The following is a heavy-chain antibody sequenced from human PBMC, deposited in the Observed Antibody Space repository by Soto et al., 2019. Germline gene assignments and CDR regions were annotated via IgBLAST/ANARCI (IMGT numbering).Heavy chain of an antibody. CDR2: IYYSVST. CDR3: ARTSEYSWFDN. Sequence: SDTLSLTCTVSGGSISSSSYYWGWIRQPPGKGLEWIGSIYYSVSTYYNTSLKSRVTISVDTSKNQFSLNLSSVTAADTAVYDGARTSEYSWFDNGGQETLLKVSS. CDR1: GGSISSSSYY. J-gene: IGHJ4*02. V-gene: IGHV4-39*01. D-gene: IGHD6-6*01.